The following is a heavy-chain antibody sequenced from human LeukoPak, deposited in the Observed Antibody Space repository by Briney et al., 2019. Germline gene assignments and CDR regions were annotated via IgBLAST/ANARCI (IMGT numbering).Heavy chain of an antibody. J-gene: IGHJ4*02. CDR2: ISSSGSTI. Sequence: PGGSLRLSCAASGFTFSSYEMNWVRQAPGKGLEWVSYISSSGSTIYYADSVKGRFTISRDNAKNSLYLQMNSLRAEDTAVYYCARGNSYYYDSSGYSYWGQGTLVTVSS. V-gene: IGHV3-48*03. D-gene: IGHD3-22*01. CDR3: ARGNSYYYDSSGYSY. CDR1: GFTFSSYE.